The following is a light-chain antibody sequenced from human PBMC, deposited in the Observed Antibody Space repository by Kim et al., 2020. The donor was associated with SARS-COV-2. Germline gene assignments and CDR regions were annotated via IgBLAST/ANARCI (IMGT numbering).Light chain of an antibody. J-gene: IGKJ5*01. CDR3: MQAVQTPIT. CDR1: QSLLHSNGYNY. CDR2: LGS. Sequence: DIVMTQSPLSLPVTPGEPASISCRSSQSLLHSNGYNYLDWYLQKAGQSPQPLIYLGSNRASGVPDRFSGSGSGTDFTLKISGVEAEEIGVYYSMQAVQTPITIGHRTRLEMK. V-gene: IGKV2-28*01.